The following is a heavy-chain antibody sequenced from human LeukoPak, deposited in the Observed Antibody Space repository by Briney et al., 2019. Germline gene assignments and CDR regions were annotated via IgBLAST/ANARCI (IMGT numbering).Heavy chain of an antibody. D-gene: IGHD5-12*01. V-gene: IGHV3-48*04. CDR1: GFTFNSFG. CDR2: ISSSSSTI. Sequence: GGSLRLSCAASGFTFNSFGMSWVRQAPGKGLEWLSYISSSSSTIYYADSVRGRFTISRDNAKNSLYLQINSLRAEDTGVYYCAKDFWRLSLYSGSDGEDYWGQGTLVTVSS. J-gene: IGHJ4*02. CDR3: AKDFWRLSLYSGSDGEDY.